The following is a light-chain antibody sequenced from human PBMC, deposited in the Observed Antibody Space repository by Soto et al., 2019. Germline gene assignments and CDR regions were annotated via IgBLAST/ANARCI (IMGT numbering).Light chain of an antibody. Sequence: DIRMTQSPSTLSASVGDRVTIRCRASQSISTWLAWYQQKPGKAPRLLIYKASTLESGVPSRFSGSGSGTVFTLTISSLQPDDFTTYYYQQYTRYWTFGQGTKVEI. CDR2: KAS. J-gene: IGKJ1*01. CDR1: QSISTW. V-gene: IGKV1-5*03. CDR3: QQYTRYWT.